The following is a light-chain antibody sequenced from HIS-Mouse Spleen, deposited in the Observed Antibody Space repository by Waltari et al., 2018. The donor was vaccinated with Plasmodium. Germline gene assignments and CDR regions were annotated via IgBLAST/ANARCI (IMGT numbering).Light chain of an antibody. CDR2: GAS. J-gene: IGKJ1*01. CDR1: QSVSSN. V-gene: IGKV3-15*01. CDR3: QQYNNWARGT. Sequence: EIVMTQSPATLSVSPGERATLSCRASQSVSSNLAWYQQQPGQAPRLLIYGASTRATGIPARCSGSGSGTEFTLTISSMQSEDFAVYYCQQYNNWARGTFGQGTKVEIK.